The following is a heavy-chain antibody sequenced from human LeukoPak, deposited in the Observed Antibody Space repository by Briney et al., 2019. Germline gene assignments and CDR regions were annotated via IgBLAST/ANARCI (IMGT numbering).Heavy chain of an antibody. CDR3: ARRSGYNWFDP. Sequence: ASVNVSFKSSVYTFTSYGISWVRQAPGQGLEGMGWISAYNGNTNYAQKLQGRVTMTTDTSTSTAYMEMRSLRSDDTAVYYCARRSGYNWFDPWGQGTLVTVSS. CDR1: VYTFTSYG. CDR2: ISAYNGNT. J-gene: IGHJ5*02. D-gene: IGHD5-12*01. V-gene: IGHV1-18*01.